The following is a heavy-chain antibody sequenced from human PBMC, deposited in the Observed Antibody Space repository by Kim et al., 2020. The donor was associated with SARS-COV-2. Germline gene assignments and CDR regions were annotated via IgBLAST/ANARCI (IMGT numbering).Heavy chain of an antibody. J-gene: IGHJ6*02. V-gene: IGHV3-33*01. Sequence: YYETTVKCRCPISGDNAKHTLYRQMNSLRAEDTAVYYCARSASYYYGMDVWGQGTTVTVSS. CDR3: ARSASYYYGMDV.